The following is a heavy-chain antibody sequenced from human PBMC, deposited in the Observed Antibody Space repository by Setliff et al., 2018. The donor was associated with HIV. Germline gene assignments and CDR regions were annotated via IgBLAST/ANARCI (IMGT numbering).Heavy chain of an antibody. D-gene: IGHD2-2*01. CDR3: AKEQVPAANQFHYYYMDV. CDR1: GFTFSSYS. CDR2: ISGSGGST. J-gene: IGHJ6*03. V-gene: IGHV3-23*01. Sequence: GGSLRLSCAASGFTFSSYSMNWVRQATGKGLEWVSGISGSGGSTYYADSVKGRLNISRDNSKNTLCLQMNSLRAEDTAVYYCAKEQVPAANQFHYYYMDVWGKGTTVTVSS.